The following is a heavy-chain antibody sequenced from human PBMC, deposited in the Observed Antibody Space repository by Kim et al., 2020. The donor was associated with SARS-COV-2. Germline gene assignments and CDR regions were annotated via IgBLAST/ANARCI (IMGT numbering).Heavy chain of an antibody. Sequence: ASVKVSCKASGYTFTGYYMHWVRQAPGQGLEWMGWINPNSGGTNYAQKFQGRVTMTRDTSISTAYMELSRLRSDDTAVYYCARALALIVVATGAFDIWGQGTMVTVSS. CDR2: INPNSGGT. CDR3: ARALALIVVATGAFDI. J-gene: IGHJ3*02. CDR1: GYTFTGYY. V-gene: IGHV1-2*02. D-gene: IGHD3-22*01.